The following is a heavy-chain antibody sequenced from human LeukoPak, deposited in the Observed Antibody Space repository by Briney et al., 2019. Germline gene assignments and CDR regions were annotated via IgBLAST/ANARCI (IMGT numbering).Heavy chain of an antibody. V-gene: IGHV4-34*01. D-gene: IGHD2-21*02. Sequence: SETLSLTCAVYIESFSGYHWTWIRQPPGKGLEWIGETTHSGSTNYNPSLKSRVTISVDTSKNQFSLKLSSLLAADTAVYYCARARGDLSLDYWGRGTPVTVSS. CDR3: ARARGDLSLDY. J-gene: IGHJ4*02. CDR1: IESFSGYH. CDR2: TTHSGST.